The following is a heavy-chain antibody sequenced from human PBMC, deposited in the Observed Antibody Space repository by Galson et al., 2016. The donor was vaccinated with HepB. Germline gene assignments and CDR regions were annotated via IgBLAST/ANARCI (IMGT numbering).Heavy chain of an antibody. V-gene: IGHV4-39*01. CDR3: ARRSITTMHV. J-gene: IGHJ6*02. CDR2: IYYSGST. CDR1: GGSISSSGFY. Sequence: SDTLSLTCTVSGGSISSSGFYWGWIRQPPGKGLEWIGSIYYSGSTYYNPSLKSRVTISVDTSKNQFSLKLSSVTAADTAVYYCARRSITTMHVWGQGTTVTVSS. D-gene: IGHD3-22*01.